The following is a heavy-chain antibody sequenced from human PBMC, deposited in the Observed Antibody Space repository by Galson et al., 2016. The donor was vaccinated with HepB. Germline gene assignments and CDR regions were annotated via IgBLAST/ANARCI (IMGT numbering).Heavy chain of an antibody. CDR3: ARLAGYGGGYYFDF. Sequence: LRLSCAASGFTFRNYGMHWVRQAPGKGLAWVSSISPSSRYIYYADSLKGRFTISRDDAKNSLFLQMNNLRAEDTAVYYCARLAGYGGGYYFDFWGQGTLVTVSP. CDR1: GFTFRNYG. D-gene: IGHD1-26*01. CDR2: ISPSSRYI. J-gene: IGHJ4*02. V-gene: IGHV3-21*01.